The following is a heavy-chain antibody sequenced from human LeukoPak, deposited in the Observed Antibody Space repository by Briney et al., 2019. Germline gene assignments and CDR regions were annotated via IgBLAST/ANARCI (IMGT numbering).Heavy chain of an antibody. CDR3: ARAADSSGWTDY. CDR1: GGSISSSSYY. Sequence: PSETLSLTCTVSGGSISSSSYYWGWIRQPPGKGLEWIGYIYYSGSTNYNPSLKSRVTISVDTSKNQFSLKLSSVTAADTAVYYCARAADSSGWTDYWGQGTLVTVSS. J-gene: IGHJ4*02. V-gene: IGHV4-61*05. CDR2: IYYSGST. D-gene: IGHD6-19*01.